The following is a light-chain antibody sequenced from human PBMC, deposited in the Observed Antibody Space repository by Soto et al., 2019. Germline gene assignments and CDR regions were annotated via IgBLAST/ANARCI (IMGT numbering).Light chain of an antibody. CDR3: QHYGSSPFT. J-gene: IGKJ3*01. Sequence: EIVLTQSPGTLSLSPGERATLSCRASQSVSSNYLAWYQQKPGQAPRLLVYGAYIRATGIPDRFSGSGSGTDLTLTISRVEPEDFAVYYCQHYGSSPFTFGPGTRVDIK. CDR2: GAY. CDR1: QSVSSNY. V-gene: IGKV3-20*01.